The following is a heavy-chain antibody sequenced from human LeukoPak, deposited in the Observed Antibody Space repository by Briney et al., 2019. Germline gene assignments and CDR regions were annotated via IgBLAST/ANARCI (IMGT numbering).Heavy chain of an antibody. Sequence: GRFLRLSCAASGFTFSSYWMCWVRQDPGKGLAWVSCIKTDGSITAYAGSVKGRFTISRDNAKNTLYLQMNSLRADDTAVYYCARDGDAPMTDFDYWGQGTLVTVSS. V-gene: IGHV3-74*01. J-gene: IGHJ4*02. CDR1: GFTFSSYW. CDR2: IKTDGSIT. D-gene: IGHD2-21*02. CDR3: ARDGDAPMTDFDY.